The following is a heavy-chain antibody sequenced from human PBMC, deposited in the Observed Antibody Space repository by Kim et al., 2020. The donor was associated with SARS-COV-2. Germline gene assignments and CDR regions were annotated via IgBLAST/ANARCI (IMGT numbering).Heavy chain of an antibody. V-gene: IGHV4-39*01. CDR3: ARHRAASGTRPDYLEY. CDR1: GGSVTGNYY. J-gene: IGHJ4*02. Sequence: SETLSLTCSVSGGSVTGNYYWGWIRQSPGKGLEWIGSINYSGDTYYNPSLKSRVTMSVDTSKNQSSLRLGSPPATHTTMYYCARHRAASGTRPDYLEYWGQETRVTVSS. CDR2: INYSGDT. D-gene: IGHD6-13*01.